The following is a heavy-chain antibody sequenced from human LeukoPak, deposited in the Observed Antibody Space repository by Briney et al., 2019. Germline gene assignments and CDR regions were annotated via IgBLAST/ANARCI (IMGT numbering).Heavy chain of an antibody. CDR3: ARDKGGYSGYDFDY. CDR1: GYTFTGYY. V-gene: IGHV1-2*02. J-gene: IGHJ4*02. D-gene: IGHD5-12*01. Sequence: GASVKVSCKASGYTFTGYYMHWVRQAPGQGLEGMGWINPNSGGTNYAQKFQGRVTMTRDTSISTAYMELSRLRSDDTAVYYCARDKGGYSGYDFDYWGQGTLVTVSS. CDR2: INPNSGGT.